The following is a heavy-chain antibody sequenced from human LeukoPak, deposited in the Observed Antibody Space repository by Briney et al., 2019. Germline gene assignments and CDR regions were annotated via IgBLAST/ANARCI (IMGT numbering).Heavy chain of an antibody. CDR1: GFTFSSYA. D-gene: IGHD6-13*01. CDR2: ISGSGDTI. Sequence: GGSLRLSCAGSGFTFSSYAMSWVRQAPGKGLEWISYISGSGDTIYYADSVKGRFTISRDNARHSLYLQMSSLRAEDTAVYYCARVTIAARGRAFDFWGQGTMVTVSS. CDR3: ARVTIAARGRAFDF. J-gene: IGHJ3*01. V-gene: IGHV3-48*04.